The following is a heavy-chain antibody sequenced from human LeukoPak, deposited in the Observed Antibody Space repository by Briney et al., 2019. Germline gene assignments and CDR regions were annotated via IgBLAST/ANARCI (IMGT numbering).Heavy chain of an antibody. CDR3: AKDIGGDYGDYIFNY. Sequence: GRSLRLSCAASGFTFNDYAMHWVRQAPGKGLEWVSGISWNSGSIGYADSVKGRFTISRDNAKNSLYLQMNSLRAEDTALYYWAKDIGGDYGDYIFNYWGQGTLVTVSS. J-gene: IGHJ4*02. CDR2: ISWNSGSI. D-gene: IGHD4-17*01. CDR1: GFTFNDYA. V-gene: IGHV3-9*01.